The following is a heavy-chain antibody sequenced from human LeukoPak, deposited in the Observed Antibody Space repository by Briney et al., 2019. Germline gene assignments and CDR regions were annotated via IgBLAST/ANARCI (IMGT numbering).Heavy chain of an antibody. V-gene: IGHV3-21*01. D-gene: IGHD2-15*01. CDR1: GLTFSSYS. J-gene: IGHJ6*02. Sequence: GGSLRLSCAASGLTFSSYSMNWVRQAPGKGLEWASSISSSSSHIYYADSVKGRFTISRDNAKNSLYLQMNSLRAEDTAVYYCARALDCSGGSCYLGYYYGMDVWGQGTTVTVSS. CDR2: ISSSSSHI. CDR3: ARALDCSGGSCYLGYYYGMDV.